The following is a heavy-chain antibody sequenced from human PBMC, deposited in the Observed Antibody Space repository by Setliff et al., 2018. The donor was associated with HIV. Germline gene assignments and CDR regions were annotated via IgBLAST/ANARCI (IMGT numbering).Heavy chain of an antibody. CDR2: INEDGNKK. CDR1: RFSFSTFW. V-gene: IGHV3-7*03. CDR3: ARARTGWYNFDY. Sequence: PGGSLRLSCATSRFSFSTFWMTWVRQAPGKGLEWIANINEDGNKKYHAGSVWGRFTMSRDNAKNSLYLQMNSLRAEDTALYYCARARTGWYNFDYWGQGTPVTVSS. J-gene: IGHJ4*02. D-gene: IGHD6-19*01.